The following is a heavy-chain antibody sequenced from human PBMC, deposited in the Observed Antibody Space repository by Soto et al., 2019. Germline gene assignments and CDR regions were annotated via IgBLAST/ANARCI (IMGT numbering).Heavy chain of an antibody. CDR3: AKDPRFSSSPRMHAFDI. J-gene: IGHJ3*02. CDR2: ISGSGGST. CDR1: GFTFSSYA. V-gene: IGHV3-23*01. D-gene: IGHD6-6*01. Sequence: PGGSLRLSCAASGFTFSSYAMSWVRQAPGKGLEWVSAISGSGGSTYYADSVKGRFTISRDNSKNTLYLQMNSLRAEDTAVYYCAKDPRFSSSPRMHAFDIWGQGTMVTVSS.